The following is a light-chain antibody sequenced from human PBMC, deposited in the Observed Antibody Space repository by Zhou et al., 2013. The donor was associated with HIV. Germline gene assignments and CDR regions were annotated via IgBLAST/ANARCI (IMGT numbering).Light chain of an antibody. CDR2: EVN. Sequence: QSALTQPPSASGTPGQSVTISCTGTSSDVGGYNYVAWYQQHPGKVPKIIIYEVNKRPSGVPDRFSGSKSGNTASLAITGLQAEDEADYYCQSYDNSLSGYVVFGGGTKLTVL. CDR3: QSYDNSLSGYVV. J-gene: IGLJ3*02. V-gene: IGLV2-8*01. CDR1: SSDVGGYNY.